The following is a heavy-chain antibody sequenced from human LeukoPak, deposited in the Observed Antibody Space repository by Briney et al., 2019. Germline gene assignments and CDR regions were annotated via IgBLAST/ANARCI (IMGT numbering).Heavy chain of an antibody. Sequence: SETLSLTCAVSGGSFSHYYWSWIRQAPGKGLEWIGEINHSGNSKSNPSIKSRVTISADTPKSQFSLILTSVTAADTAVYYCARPDLGIEPVPFSIWGPGTLVIVSS. D-gene: IGHD1-26*01. CDR2: INHSGNS. V-gene: IGHV4-34*01. CDR3: ARPDLGIEPVPFSI. J-gene: IGHJ3*02. CDR1: GGSFSHYY.